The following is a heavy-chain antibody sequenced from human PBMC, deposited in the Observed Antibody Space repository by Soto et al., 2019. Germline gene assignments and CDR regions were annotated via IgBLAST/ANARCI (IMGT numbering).Heavy chain of an antibody. CDR1: GGTFSSYA. CDR3: ARERYYDFWSGYYNPGEYYYGMDV. J-gene: IGHJ6*02. Sequence: QVQLVQSGAEVKKPGSSVKVSCKASGGTFSSYAISWVRQAPGQGLEWMGGIIPIFGTANYAQKFQGRVTITADESTSTAYMELSSLRSEDTAVYYCARERYYDFWSGYYNPGEYYYGMDVWGQGTTVTVSS. V-gene: IGHV1-69*01. CDR2: IIPIFGTA. D-gene: IGHD3-3*01.